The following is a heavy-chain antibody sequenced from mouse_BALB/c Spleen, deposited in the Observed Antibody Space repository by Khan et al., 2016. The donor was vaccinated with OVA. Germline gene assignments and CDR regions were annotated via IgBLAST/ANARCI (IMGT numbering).Heavy chain of an antibody. CDR3: TRSGYANPFAY. J-gene: IGHJ3*01. D-gene: IGHD2-10*02. Sequence: QVQLQQSGAELVKPGASVRLSCKASGYTFSSYYMYWVKQRPGQGLEWIGGINPSNGGTYFNEKFKTKATLTVDKSSNTAYMQLSSLTSEDSAVFYCTRSGYANPFAYWGQGTLVTVSA. CDR1: GYTFSSYY. V-gene: IGHV1S81*02. CDR2: INPSNGGT.